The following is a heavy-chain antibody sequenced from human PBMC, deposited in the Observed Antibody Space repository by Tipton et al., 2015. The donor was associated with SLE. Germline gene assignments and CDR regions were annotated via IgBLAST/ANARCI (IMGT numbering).Heavy chain of an antibody. CDR2: INHSGGT. D-gene: IGHD5-24*01. V-gene: IGHV4-34*01. CDR3: ARGDGYNFDY. Sequence: TLSLTCAVYGGSFSGYYWSWIRQPPGKGLEWIGEINHSGGTNYNPSLKSRVTISVDTSKNQFSLKLSSVTAADTAVYYCARGDGYNFDYWGQGTLVTVSS. J-gene: IGHJ4*02. CDR1: GGSFSGYY.